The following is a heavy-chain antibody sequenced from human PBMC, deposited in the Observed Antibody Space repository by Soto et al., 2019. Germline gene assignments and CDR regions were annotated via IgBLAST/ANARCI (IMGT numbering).Heavy chain of an antibody. CDR1: GGCISSGGYY. CDR2: IYYSGST. J-gene: IGHJ4*02. Sequence: SETLSLTCTVSGGCISSGGYYWSWIRQHPGKGLEWIGYIYYSGSTYYNPSLKSRVTISVDTSKNQFSLKLSSVTTADTAVYYCARVLGNGADYYDSSGYYGPIHWGQGTLVTVSS. V-gene: IGHV4-31*03. CDR3: ARVLGNGADYYDSSGYYGPIH. D-gene: IGHD3-22*01.